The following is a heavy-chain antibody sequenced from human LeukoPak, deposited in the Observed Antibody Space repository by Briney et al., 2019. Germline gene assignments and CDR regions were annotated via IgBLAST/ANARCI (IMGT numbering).Heavy chain of an antibody. D-gene: IGHD3-10*01. J-gene: IGHJ4*02. CDR1: GYTFTSYA. V-gene: IGHV1-3*01. Sequence: ASVKVSCKASGYTFTSYAMYWVRQAPGQRLEWMGWINAGNGNSKYSQKFQGRVTITRDTSASTAYMELSSLRSEDTAVYYCARNGSGRGVAGFDYWGQGTLVTVSS. CDR2: INAGNGNS. CDR3: ARNGSGRGVAGFDY.